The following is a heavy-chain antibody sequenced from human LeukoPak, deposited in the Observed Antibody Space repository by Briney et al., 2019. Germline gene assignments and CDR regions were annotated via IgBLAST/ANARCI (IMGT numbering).Heavy chain of an antibody. CDR3: ARGHSGWYRARFGY. CDR2: INHSGST. Sequence: SETLSLTCAVYGGSFSGYYWSWIRQPPGKGLEWIGEINHSGSTNYNPSLKSRVTISVDTSKNQFSLKLSSVTAADTAVYYCARGHSGWYRARFGYWGQGTLSPSPQ. CDR1: GGSFSGYY. J-gene: IGHJ4*02. V-gene: IGHV4-34*01. D-gene: IGHD6-19*01.